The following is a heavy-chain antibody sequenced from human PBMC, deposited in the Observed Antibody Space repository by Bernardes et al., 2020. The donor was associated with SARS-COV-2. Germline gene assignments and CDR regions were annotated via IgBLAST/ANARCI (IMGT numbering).Heavy chain of an antibody. CDR1: GYTFANYG. CDR2: ITAYNSNT. V-gene: IGHV1-18*01. J-gene: IGHJ3*02. Sequence: ASVKVSCKASGYTFANYGISWVRQAPGQGLEWMGWITAYNSNTHYAQSLQGRVTMTKDTSTGTAYMELRSLRSDDTAVYYCAHPSRYYYDTDGYYSPDAFDIWGQGTMVAVSS. CDR3: AHPSRYYYDTDGYYSPDAFDI. D-gene: IGHD3-22*01.